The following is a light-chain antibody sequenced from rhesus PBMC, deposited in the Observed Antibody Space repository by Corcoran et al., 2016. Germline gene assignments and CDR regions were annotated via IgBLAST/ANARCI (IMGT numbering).Light chain of an antibody. J-gene: IGKJ3*01. CDR2: YAS. CDR1: QGISNN. V-gene: IGKV1-74*01. CDR3: QHGYGTPFT. Sequence: DIQMTQSPSSLSASVGDTVTITCRASQGISNNLAWYQQKPGKVPKLLIYYASTLQCGVPSRFSGSGSWTDFTITLSRLQPEDFATYYCQHGYGTPFTFGPGTKLDIK.